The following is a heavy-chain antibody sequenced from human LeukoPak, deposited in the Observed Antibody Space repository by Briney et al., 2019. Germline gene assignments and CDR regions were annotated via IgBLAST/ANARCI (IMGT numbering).Heavy chain of an antibody. J-gene: IGHJ3*02. CDR3: ARDRVTRPSDAFDI. CDR2: ISSSSSYI. Sequence: PGGSLRLSCAASGFTFSSYSMNWFRKAPGKGLEWVSSISSSSSYIYYADSVKGRFTISRDNAKNSLYLQMNSLRAEDTAVYYCARDRVTRPSDAFDIWGQGTMVTVSS. D-gene: IGHD4-11*01. CDR1: GFTFSSYS. V-gene: IGHV3-21*01.